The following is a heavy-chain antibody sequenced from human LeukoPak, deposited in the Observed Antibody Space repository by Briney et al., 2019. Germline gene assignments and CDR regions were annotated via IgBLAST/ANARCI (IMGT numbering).Heavy chain of an antibody. CDR3: ARDDSGPRNKYYYETTGFYSRPYYLDY. CDR2: IKLDGTDR. Sequence: PGGSLRLSCTASGFTFRNYGMSWVRQVPGKGLEWLANIKLDGTDRHYADSVKGRFTISRDNAKNSLLLQMDSLTAADTAVYFRARDDSGPRNKYYYETTGFYSRPYYLDYWGQGALVIVSS. J-gene: IGHJ4*02. V-gene: IGHV3-7*01. D-gene: IGHD3-22*01. CDR1: GFTFRNYG.